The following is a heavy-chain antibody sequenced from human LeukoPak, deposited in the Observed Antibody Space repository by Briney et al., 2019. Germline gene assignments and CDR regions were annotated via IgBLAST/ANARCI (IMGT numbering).Heavy chain of an antibody. D-gene: IGHD3-16*01. CDR1: GGSISNYY. CDR2: LHASGST. V-gene: IGHV4-4*07. CDR3: ARDQSGSGGHNNDAFDI. Sequence: SETLSLTCSVSGGSISNYYWNWIRQPAGKGLEWIGRLHASGSTRYNPSFATRVTMSADTSKNQLSLKLTSVTAADTALYFCARDQSGSGGHNNDAFDIWGQGTMVTVYS. J-gene: IGHJ3*02.